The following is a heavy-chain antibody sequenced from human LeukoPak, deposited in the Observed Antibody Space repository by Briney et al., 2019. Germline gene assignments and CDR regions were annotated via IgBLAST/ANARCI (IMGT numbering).Heavy chain of an antibody. Sequence: GESLKISCKGSGYSFTSYWISWVRQMPGKGLEWMGAIDPSDSYTNYNPSFQGHVTFSADRSISAAYLEWSSLEASDTAMYYCARSNGPENFDFWGQGTLVTVSS. D-gene: IGHD4-11*01. J-gene: IGHJ4*02. V-gene: IGHV5-10-1*01. CDR3: ARSNGPENFDF. CDR1: GYSFTSYW. CDR2: IDPSDSYT.